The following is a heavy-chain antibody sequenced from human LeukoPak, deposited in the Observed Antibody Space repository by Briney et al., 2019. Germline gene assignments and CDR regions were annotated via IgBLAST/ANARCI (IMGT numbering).Heavy chain of an antibody. J-gene: IGHJ4*02. CDR1: GFTFSSYG. CDR2: ISSSSNYI. Sequence: GGSLRLSCAASGFTFSSYGMNWVRQAPGKGLEWVSSISSSSNYIYYADSVKGRFTISRDNAKNSLYLQMNSLRVEDTAVYYCARENYDILTGYQKGLDYWGQGTLVTVSS. D-gene: IGHD3-9*01. CDR3: ARENYDILTGYQKGLDY. V-gene: IGHV3-21*06.